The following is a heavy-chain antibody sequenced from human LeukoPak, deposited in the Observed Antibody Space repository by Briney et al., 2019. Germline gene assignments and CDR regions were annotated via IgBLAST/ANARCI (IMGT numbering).Heavy chain of an antibody. J-gene: IGHJ6*03. CDR3: AREPKNTYYMDV. CDR2: IDPNNGGT. CDR1: GYTFTRYY. D-gene: IGHD1/OR15-1a*01. V-gene: IGHV1-2*02. Sequence: ASVKVSCTASGYTFTRYYIHWVRQAPGQGLEWMGWIDPNNGGTKFAQTFKGQVTMTRDTSISTAYLELSRLRSDDTAVYYCAREPKNTYYMDVWGKGTTVTVSS.